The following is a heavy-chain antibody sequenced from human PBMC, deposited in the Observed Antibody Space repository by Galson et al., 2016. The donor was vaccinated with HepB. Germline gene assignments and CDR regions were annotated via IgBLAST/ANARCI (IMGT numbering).Heavy chain of an antibody. J-gene: IGHJ5*02. CDR3: AKGSDSSGSAVNWFDP. D-gene: IGHD3-22*01. V-gene: IGHV3-23*01. CDR2: ISGGGVNT. Sequence: SLRLSCAVSGISVSSYAMNWVRQAPGKGLEWVSRISGGGVNTYYGDSVEGRFTISRDNSKNTLYLQMNSLRVEDTALYYCAKGSDSSGSAVNWFDPWGHGTLVTVSS. CDR1: GISVSSYA.